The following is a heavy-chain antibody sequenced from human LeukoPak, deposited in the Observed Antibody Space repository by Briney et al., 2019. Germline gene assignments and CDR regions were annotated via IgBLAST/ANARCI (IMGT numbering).Heavy chain of an antibody. J-gene: IGHJ2*01. CDR1: GYTFTSYG. CDR2: ISAYNGNT. CDR3: ARELDWYFDL. V-gene: IGHV1-18*01. Sequence: ASVKVSCKAPGYTFTSYGISWVRQALGQGLEWMGWISAYNGNTNYAQKLQGRVTMTTDTSTSTTYMELRSLRSDDTAVYYCARELDWYFDLWGRGTLVTVSS.